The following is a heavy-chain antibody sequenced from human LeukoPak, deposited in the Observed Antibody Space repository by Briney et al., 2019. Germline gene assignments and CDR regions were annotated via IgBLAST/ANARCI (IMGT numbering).Heavy chain of an antibody. D-gene: IGHD3-22*01. CDR2: ISWNSGSI. CDR3: AKDIRGRAYYYDSSGYDY. CDR1: GFTFDDYA. J-gene: IGHJ4*02. Sequence: GGSLRLSCAASGFTFDDYAMHWVRQAPGKGLEWVSGISWNSGSIGYADSVKGRFTISRDNAKNSLYLQMNSLRAEDTALYYCAKDIRGRAYYYDSSGYDYWGQGTLVTVSS. V-gene: IGHV3-9*01.